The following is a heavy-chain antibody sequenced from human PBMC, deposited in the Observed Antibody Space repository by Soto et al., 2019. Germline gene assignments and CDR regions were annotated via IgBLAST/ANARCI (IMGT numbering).Heavy chain of an antibody. Sequence: GGSLRLSCAASGFTFNNAWMSWVRQAPGKGLEWVGRIKSKSDGGTTDYAAPVKDRFTISRDDSKNTLYLQMNSPKTEDTAVYYCTTREENYDFWSGYPYYYFYGMDVWGQGTTVTVSS. CDR3: TTREENYDFWSGYPYYYFYGMDV. D-gene: IGHD3-3*01. J-gene: IGHJ6*02. CDR2: IKSKSDGGTT. CDR1: GFTFNNAW. V-gene: IGHV3-15*01.